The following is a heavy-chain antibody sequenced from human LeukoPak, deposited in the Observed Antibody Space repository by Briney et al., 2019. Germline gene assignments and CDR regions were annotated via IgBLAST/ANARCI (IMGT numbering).Heavy chain of an antibody. V-gene: IGHV3-30*18. CDR1: GLTFSSSG. CDR2: ISYDGSTI. Sequence: GGSLKLSCAAAGLTFSSSGIHWVRQAPGKGLEWVAVISYDGSTIYYADSVKGRFGISRDNSKDTVYLQMNSLRGDDTAVYYCAKGVGSTGSYFDYWGQGTLVTVSS. CDR3: AKGVGSTGSYFDY. J-gene: IGHJ4*02. D-gene: IGHD1-26*01.